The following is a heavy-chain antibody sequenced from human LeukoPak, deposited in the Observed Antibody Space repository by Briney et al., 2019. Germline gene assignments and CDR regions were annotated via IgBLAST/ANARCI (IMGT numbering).Heavy chain of an antibody. V-gene: IGHV5-51*01. Sequence: GESLKISCKGSGYSFTSYWIGWVRQMPGKGLEWMGIIYPGDSDTRYSPSFQGQVTISADKSISTAYLQWSSLKASDTAMYYCARERDYYDGFYYFDYWGQGTLVTVSS. J-gene: IGHJ4*02. D-gene: IGHD3-22*01. CDR1: GYSFTSYW. CDR2: IYPGDSDT. CDR3: ARERDYYDGFYYFDY.